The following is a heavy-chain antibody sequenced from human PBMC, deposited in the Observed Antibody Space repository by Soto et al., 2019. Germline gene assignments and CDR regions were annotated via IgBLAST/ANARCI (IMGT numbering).Heavy chain of an antibody. CDR1: GGTFSSYA. J-gene: IGHJ4*02. Sequence: QVQLVQSGAEVKKPGSSVKVSCKASGGTFSSYAISWVRQAPGQGLEWMGGIIPIFGTANYAPKFQGRVTITADESTSTAYMELSSLRSEDTAVYYCARWDLGYCSSTSCSLDYWGQGTLVTVSS. CDR2: IIPIFGTA. CDR3: ARWDLGYCSSTSCSLDY. D-gene: IGHD2-2*01. V-gene: IGHV1-69*01.